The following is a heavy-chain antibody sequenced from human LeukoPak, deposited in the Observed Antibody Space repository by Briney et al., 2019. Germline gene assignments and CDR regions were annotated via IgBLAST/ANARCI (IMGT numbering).Heavy chain of an antibody. CDR2: ISSSCSYI. J-gene: IGHJ3*02. D-gene: IGHD2-15*01. Sequence: GGSLRLSCAASGFTFSSYSMNWVRQASGKGLEWVSSISSSCSYIYYADSVEGRFTISRDNSQNSLYLQMNSLRAEDTAVYYCARTPPAFDIWGQGTMVTVSS. CDR3: ARTPPAFDI. CDR1: GFTFSSYS. V-gene: IGHV3-21*01.